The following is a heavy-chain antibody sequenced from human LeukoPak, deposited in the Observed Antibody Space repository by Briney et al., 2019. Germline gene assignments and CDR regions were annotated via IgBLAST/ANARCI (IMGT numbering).Heavy chain of an antibody. CDR1: GGSISSYY. J-gene: IGHJ6*02. CDR3: ARRSSWYAGMDV. CDR2: IYYSGST. Sequence: SETLSLTCTVSGGSISSYYWSWIRQPPGKGLEWIGYIYYSGSTNYNPSLKSRVTISVDRSKNQFSLKLSSVTAADTAVYYCARRSSWYAGMDVWGQGTTVTVSS. D-gene: IGHD6-13*01. V-gene: IGHV4-59*01.